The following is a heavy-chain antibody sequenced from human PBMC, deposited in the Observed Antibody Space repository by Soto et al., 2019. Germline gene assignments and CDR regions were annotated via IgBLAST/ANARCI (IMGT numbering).Heavy chain of an antibody. J-gene: IGHJ4*02. CDR1: GFTFEDYA. V-gene: IGHV3-9*01. CDR2: ISWNSGSI. D-gene: IGHD6-19*01. CDR3: AKVKGSVAGIFDY. Sequence: GGSLRLSCAASGFTFEDYAMHWVRQAPGKGLEWVSGISWNSGSIGYADSVKGRFTISRDNAKNSLYLQMDSLRVEDTALYYCAKVKGSVAGIFDYWGQGTLVTVSS.